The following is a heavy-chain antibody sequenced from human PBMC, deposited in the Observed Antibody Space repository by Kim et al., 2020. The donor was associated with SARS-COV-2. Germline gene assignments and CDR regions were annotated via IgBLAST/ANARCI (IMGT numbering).Heavy chain of an antibody. CDR3: ATPSSSSRGWSEYGMDV. D-gene: IGHD2-2*01. V-gene: IGHV1-69*02. CDR1: GGTFSSYT. J-gene: IGHJ6*02. Sequence: SVKVSCKASGGTFSSYTISWVRQAPGQGLEWMGRIIPILGIANYAQKFQGRVTITADKSTSTAYMELSSLRSEDTAVYYCATPSSSSRGWSEYGMDVWGQGTTVTVSS. CDR2: IIPILGIA.